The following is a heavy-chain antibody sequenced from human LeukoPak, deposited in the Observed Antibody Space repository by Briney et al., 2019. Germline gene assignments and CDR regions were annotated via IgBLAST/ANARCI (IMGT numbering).Heavy chain of an antibody. V-gene: IGHV1-2*02. CDR2: INPNSGGS. Sequence: ASVKVSCKASGYSFTGYYMQWVRQAPGQGLEWMGLINPNSGGSGYAQKFQGRVTMTRDTSISTAYVELSRLRSDDTAVYYCARGYSGTYANYFDYWGQGTLVTVSS. D-gene: IGHD1-26*01. CDR1: GYSFTGYY. J-gene: IGHJ4*02. CDR3: ARGYSGTYANYFDY.